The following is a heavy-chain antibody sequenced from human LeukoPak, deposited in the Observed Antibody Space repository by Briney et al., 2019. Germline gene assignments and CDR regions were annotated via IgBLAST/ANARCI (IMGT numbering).Heavy chain of an antibody. CDR2: MNPNSSNT. Sequence: ASVKVSCKASGYTFTSYDINWVRQATGQGLEWMGWMNPNSSNTGYAQKFQGRVTMTRNTSISTAYMELSSLRSEDTAVYYCARGLCSGGSCYRKKGTYNWFDPWGQGTLVTVSS. D-gene: IGHD2-15*01. J-gene: IGHJ5*02. CDR1: GYTFTSYD. V-gene: IGHV1-8*01. CDR3: ARGLCSGGSCYRKKGTYNWFDP.